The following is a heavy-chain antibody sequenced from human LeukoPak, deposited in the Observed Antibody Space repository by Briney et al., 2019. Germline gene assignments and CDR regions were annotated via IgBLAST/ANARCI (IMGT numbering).Heavy chain of an antibody. D-gene: IGHD1-7*01. Sequence: ASVKVSCKASGGTFSSYAIRWMRQAPGQGLEWMGGIIPIFGTANYAQKFQGRVTITADESTSTAYMELSSLRSEDTAVYYCASDREGTTSVYWGQGTLVTVSS. V-gene: IGHV1-69*13. CDR2: IIPIFGTA. CDR3: ASDREGTTSVY. J-gene: IGHJ4*02. CDR1: GGTFSSYA.